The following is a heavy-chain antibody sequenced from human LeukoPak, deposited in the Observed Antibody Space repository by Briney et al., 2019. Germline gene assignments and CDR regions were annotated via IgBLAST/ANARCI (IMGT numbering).Heavy chain of an antibody. Sequence: SETLSLTCTVSGGSISSSSYYWGWIRQPPGKGLEWIGSIYYSGSTYYNPSLKSRVTISVDTSKNQFSLKLSSVTAADTAVYYCARESTRSRGDSPSGGYYYYMDVWGKGTTVTVSS. CDR2: IYYSGST. J-gene: IGHJ6*03. D-gene: IGHD3-10*01. CDR1: GGSISSSSYY. CDR3: ARESTRSRGDSPSGGYYYYMDV. V-gene: IGHV4-39*02.